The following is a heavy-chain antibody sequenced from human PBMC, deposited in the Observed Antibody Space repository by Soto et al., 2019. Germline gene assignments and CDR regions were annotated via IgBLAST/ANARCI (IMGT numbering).Heavy chain of an antibody. CDR3: ARRLTHAFDI. CDR2: INGDGSGT. J-gene: IGHJ3*02. D-gene: IGHD2-21*02. Sequence: GGSLRLSCAASGFTFSSYWMHWVRQAPGRGLVWVSRINGDGSGTTYADSVKGRFTISRDNAKSTLYLQMSSLRAEDTAVYYCARRLTHAFDIWGQGTMVTVSS. V-gene: IGHV3-74*01. CDR1: GFTFSSYW.